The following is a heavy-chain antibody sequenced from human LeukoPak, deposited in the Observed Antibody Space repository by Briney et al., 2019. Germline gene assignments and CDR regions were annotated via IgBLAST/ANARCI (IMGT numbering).Heavy chain of an antibody. Sequence: ASVKVSCKASGGTFSSYAISWVRQAPGQGLEWMGRIIPIFGTANYAQKFQGRVTITTDESTSTAYMELSSLRSGDTAVYYCARSYDSSGYYAYWGQGTLVTVSS. CDR3: ARSYDSSGYYAY. CDR2: IIPIFGTA. D-gene: IGHD3-22*01. J-gene: IGHJ4*02. CDR1: GGTFSSYA. V-gene: IGHV1-69*05.